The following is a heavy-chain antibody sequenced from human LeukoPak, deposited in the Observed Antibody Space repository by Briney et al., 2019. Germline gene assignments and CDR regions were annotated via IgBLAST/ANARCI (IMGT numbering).Heavy chain of an antibody. D-gene: IGHD3-10*01. CDR2: IHYTGST. Sequence: SETLSLTCTVSGGSISTYYWSWIRQPPRKGLEWIGYIHYTGSTNYNPSLKSRVTISVDTSKNQFSLKLSSVTAADTAVYYCARVEEGYGSGRRENYYYYYMDVWGKGTTVTISS. J-gene: IGHJ6*03. V-gene: IGHV4-59*01. CDR1: GGSISTYY. CDR3: ARVEEGYGSGRRENYYYYYMDV.